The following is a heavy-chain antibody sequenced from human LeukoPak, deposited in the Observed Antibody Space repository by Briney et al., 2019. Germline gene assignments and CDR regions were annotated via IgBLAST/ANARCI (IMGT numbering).Heavy chain of an antibody. CDR3: ATGRMFGYFDY. Sequence: GGSLTLSCAASGFTVSRNYMSWVRQAPGKGLEWVSIIYSGGSTYYADSVKGRFTVSRDNSKNTLYLQMNSLRAEDTAVYYCATGRMFGYFDYWGQGTLVTVSS. CDR2: IYSGGST. J-gene: IGHJ4*02. CDR1: GFTVSRNY. V-gene: IGHV3-53*01. D-gene: IGHD3-10*02.